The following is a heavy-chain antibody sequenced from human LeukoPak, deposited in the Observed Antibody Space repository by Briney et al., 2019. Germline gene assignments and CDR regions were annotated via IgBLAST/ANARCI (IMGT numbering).Heavy chain of an antibody. V-gene: IGHV4-61*02. CDR2: IYTSGST. D-gene: IGHD2-15*01. Sequence: SETLSLTCTVSGVSISSGSYYWSWIRQPAGKGLEWIGRIYTSGSTNYNPSLKSRVTISVDTSKNQFSLKLSSVTAADTAVYYCAREAPSYCSGGSCAQDWGQGTLVTVSS. CDR3: AREAPSYCSGGSCAQD. J-gene: IGHJ4*02. CDR1: GVSISSGSYY.